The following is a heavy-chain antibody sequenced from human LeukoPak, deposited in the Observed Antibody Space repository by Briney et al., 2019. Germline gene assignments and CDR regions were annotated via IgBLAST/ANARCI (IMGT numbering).Heavy chain of an antibody. Sequence: ASVKVSCKASGYTFTGYFIHWVRQAPGQGLEWMGWINPNSDGTNYAQKFQGRVTMTRDTSISTAYMELSRLRSDGTAVYYCARDERYDSSGYPFDYWGQGTLVTVSS. CDR2: INPNSDGT. CDR1: GYTFTGYF. CDR3: ARDERYDSSGYPFDY. D-gene: IGHD3-22*01. V-gene: IGHV1-2*02. J-gene: IGHJ4*02.